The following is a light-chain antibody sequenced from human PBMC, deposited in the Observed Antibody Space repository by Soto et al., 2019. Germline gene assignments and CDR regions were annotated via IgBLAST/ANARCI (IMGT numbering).Light chain of an antibody. CDR1: QSISSW. J-gene: IGKJ1*01. CDR3: QHFNSYPWT. V-gene: IGKV1-5*03. Sequence: DIQMTQSHSTLSSSVVYRVPITCLASQSISSWLAWYQQKPGKAPKLLINKASSLESGVPSRFSGSGSGTEFTLTISSLQPDDFANYYCQHFNSYPWTFGQGTKVDIK. CDR2: KAS.